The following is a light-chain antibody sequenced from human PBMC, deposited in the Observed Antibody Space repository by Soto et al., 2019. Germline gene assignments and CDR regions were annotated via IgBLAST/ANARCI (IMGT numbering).Light chain of an antibody. V-gene: IGKV3-15*01. Sequence: EIVMTQSPATLSVSPGERATLSCRASQSVSSNLAWYQQKPGQAPRLLIYGASTRATGIPARFSGSGSGTEFTLTISSLQSEDFATYYCQQSYAIPYTFGQGTKLEIK. CDR1: QSVSSN. CDR2: GAS. CDR3: QQSYAIPYT. J-gene: IGKJ2*01.